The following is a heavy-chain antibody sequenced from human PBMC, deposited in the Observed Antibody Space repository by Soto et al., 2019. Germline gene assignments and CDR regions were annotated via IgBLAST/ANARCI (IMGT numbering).Heavy chain of an antibody. CDR3: AKDCESIGSELIIPYYFDV. J-gene: IGHJ4*02. CDR1: GFSFNRFA. CDR2: ISSDGSHE. V-gene: IGHV3-30*18. Sequence: GSLRLSCAASGFSFNRFATHWVRQAPGKGLEWVALISSDGSHELYADSVKGRFTISRENSKNRLYLQKNNLRVQDTALYCCAKDCESIGSELIIPYYFDVWGRGTLVTVSS. D-gene: IGHD2-21*01.